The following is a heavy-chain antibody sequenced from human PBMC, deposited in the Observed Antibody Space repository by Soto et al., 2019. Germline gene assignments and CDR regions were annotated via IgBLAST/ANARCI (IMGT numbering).Heavy chain of an antibody. Sequence: SVKVSCKASGGTFSSDGISWVRQAPGQGLEWMGGITPVFRATKYAQKFQGRVTITADESTSTAYMELSSLRSEDTAVYYCARGRDTYYYDSSGYSGWYFDLWGRGTLVTVSS. CDR3: ARGRDTYYYDSSGYSGWYFDL. CDR1: GGTFSSDG. J-gene: IGHJ2*01. V-gene: IGHV1-69*13. D-gene: IGHD3-22*01. CDR2: ITPVFRAT.